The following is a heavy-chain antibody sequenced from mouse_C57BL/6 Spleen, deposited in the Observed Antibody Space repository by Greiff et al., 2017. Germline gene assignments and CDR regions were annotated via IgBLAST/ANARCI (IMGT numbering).Heavy chain of an antibody. V-gene: IGHV5-16*01. CDR3: ARVGNYYYAMDY. D-gene: IGHD2-1*01. CDR2: INYDGSST. CDR1: GFTFSDYY. Sequence: EVKLMESEGGLVQPGSSMKLSCTASGFTFSDYYMAWVRQVPEKGLEWVANINYDGSSTYYLDSLKSRFIISRDNAKNILYLQMSSLKSEDTATYYCARVGNYYYAMDYWGQGTSVTVSS. J-gene: IGHJ4*01.